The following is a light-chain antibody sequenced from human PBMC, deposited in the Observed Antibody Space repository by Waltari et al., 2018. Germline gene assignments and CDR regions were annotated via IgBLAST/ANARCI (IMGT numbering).Light chain of an antibody. CDR3: QQYLERPHT. V-gene: IGKV1-NL1*01. J-gene: IGKJ1*01. CDR2: AAS. CDR1: RYISSS. Sequence: DIQMTQSPSSLSASAGDRVTISCRANRYISSSLAWYQQRPGEAPRVLFSAASKSEGGVAARFSGDGSGAHFTLTIGGLEPEDRAVYFCQQYLERPHTFGQGTQVEI.